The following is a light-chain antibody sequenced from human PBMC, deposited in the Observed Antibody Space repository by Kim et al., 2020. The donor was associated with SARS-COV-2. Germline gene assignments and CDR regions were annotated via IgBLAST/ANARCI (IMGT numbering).Light chain of an antibody. Sequence: LSPGDRATLSCRASQSVNSDFLLWYQHKPGQPPRLLVHASSTRASGVPGKFTGSGSGTDFTLTISRLDPEDFAVYYCQHFGDSLYTFGQGTKVEI. J-gene: IGKJ2*01. CDR3: QHFGDSLYT. CDR1: QSVNSDF. V-gene: IGKV3-20*01. CDR2: ASS.